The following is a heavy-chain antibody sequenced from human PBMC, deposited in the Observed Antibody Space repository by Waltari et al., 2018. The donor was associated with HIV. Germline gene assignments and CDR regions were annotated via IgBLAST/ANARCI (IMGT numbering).Heavy chain of an antibody. CDR1: GYAVTSSG. Sequence: QVQLVQSGAEVKKPGASVTVSGKASGYAVTSSGISWVRQAPGQGLEWMGWISAYNGNTNYAQKLQGRVTMTTDTSTSTAYMELRSLRSDDSAVFYCARDNWNDYYYYGMDVWGQATTVTVSS. CDR2: ISAYNGNT. D-gene: IGHD1-1*01. CDR3: ARDNWNDYYYYGMDV. J-gene: IGHJ6*02. V-gene: IGHV1-18*01.